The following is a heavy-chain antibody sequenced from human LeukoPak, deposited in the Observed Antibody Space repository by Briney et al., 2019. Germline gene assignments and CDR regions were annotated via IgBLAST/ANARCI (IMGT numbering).Heavy chain of an antibody. J-gene: IGHJ3*02. CDR3: ARTPRIVGATTAFDI. Sequence: GESLKISCKGSGYSFTSYWIGWVRQVPGKGLEWMGIIYPGDSDTRYSPSFQGQVTITADKSISTAYLQWSSLKASDTAMYYCARTPRIVGATTAFDIWGQGTMVTVSS. D-gene: IGHD1-26*01. V-gene: IGHV5-51*01. CDR1: GYSFTSYW. CDR2: IYPGDSDT.